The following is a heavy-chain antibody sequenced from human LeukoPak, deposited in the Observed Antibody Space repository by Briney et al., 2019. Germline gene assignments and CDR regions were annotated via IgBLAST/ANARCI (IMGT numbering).Heavy chain of an antibody. CDR2: INRDGSST. Sequence: GGSLRLSCAASGFTFSSYWMHWVCQAPGKGLVWVSHINRDGSSTSYADSVKGRFTISRDNAKNTLYLQMNSLRAEDTAVYYCARWGTGAFAIWGQGTMVTVSS. D-gene: IGHD1-1*01. J-gene: IGHJ3*02. V-gene: IGHV3-74*01. CDR1: GFTFSSYW. CDR3: ARWGTGAFAI.